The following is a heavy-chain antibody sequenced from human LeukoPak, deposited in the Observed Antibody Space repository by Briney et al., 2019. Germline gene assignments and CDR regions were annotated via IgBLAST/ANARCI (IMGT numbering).Heavy chain of an antibody. CDR1: GYTFTSYA. CDR3: ARGGLRVMVYRLYYMDV. J-gene: IGHJ6*03. Sequence: GASVKVSCKASGYTFTSYAMNWVRQAPGQGLEWMGWINPNSGDTKYAQKFQGRVTMTRDTSISTAYMELTRLRSDGTAVYYCARGGLRVMVYRLYYMDVWGKGTTVTVSS. CDR2: INPNSGDT. V-gene: IGHV1-2*02. D-gene: IGHD2-8*01.